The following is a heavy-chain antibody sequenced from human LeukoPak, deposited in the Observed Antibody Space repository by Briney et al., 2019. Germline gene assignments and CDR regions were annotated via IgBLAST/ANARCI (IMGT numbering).Heavy chain of an antibody. CDR1: GFTFSSYA. J-gene: IGHJ4*02. D-gene: IGHD3-10*01. CDR3: SKDRTTSGGAEGY. Sequence: GGSLRLSCAASGFTFSSYAMSWVRQAPGKGLEWVSGISGSGGGTYYADSVKGRFTISRDNSKNTLYLQMNNLRAEDTAIYYCSKDRTTSGGAEGYWGQGTLVTVSA. CDR2: ISGSGGGT. V-gene: IGHV3-23*01.